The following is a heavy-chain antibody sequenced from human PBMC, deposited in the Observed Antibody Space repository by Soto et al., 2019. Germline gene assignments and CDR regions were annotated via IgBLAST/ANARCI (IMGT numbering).Heavy chain of an antibody. CDR3: ARTARVPDF. CDR1: GGSISSGDYY. CDR2: IYYSGST. V-gene: IGHV4-30-4*02. J-gene: IGHJ4*02. D-gene: IGHD2-2*01. Sequence: PSETLSLTCTVSGGSISSGDYYWSWIRQPPGKGLEWIGYIYYSGSTYYNPSLKSRVTISVDTSKNQFSLKLSSVTSADTAIYYCARTARVPDFWGPGILVTVSS.